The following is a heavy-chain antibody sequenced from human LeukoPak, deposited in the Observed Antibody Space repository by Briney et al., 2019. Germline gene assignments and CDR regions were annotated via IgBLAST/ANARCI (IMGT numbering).Heavy chain of an antibody. Sequence: GGSLRLSCAASGFTISGFWMHWVRQVPGEGLVWVARMNSAGTTINYADSVKGRFTISRDNVRNTLHLQMNNLSLEDTAVYFCIREVQVRASAALGLWGRGTLVTVS. J-gene: IGHJ4*01. CDR1: GFTISGFW. V-gene: IGHV3-74*01. CDR3: IREVQVRASAALGL. D-gene: IGHD1-1*01. CDR2: MNSAGTTI.